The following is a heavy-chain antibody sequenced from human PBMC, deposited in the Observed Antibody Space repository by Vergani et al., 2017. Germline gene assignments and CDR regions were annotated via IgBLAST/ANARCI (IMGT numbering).Heavy chain of an antibody. V-gene: IGHV1-46*03. CDR1: GYTFTSYY. CDR3: ARAGGSYYYYYYMDV. J-gene: IGHJ6*03. CDR2: INPSGGST. Sequence: QVQLVQSGAEVKKPGASVKVSCKASGYTFTSYYMHWVRQAPGQGLEWMGIINPSGGSTSYAQKFQGRVTITRDTSTSTVYMELSSLRSEDTAVYYCARAGGSYYYYYYMDVWGKGTTVTVSS. D-gene: IGHD1-26*01.